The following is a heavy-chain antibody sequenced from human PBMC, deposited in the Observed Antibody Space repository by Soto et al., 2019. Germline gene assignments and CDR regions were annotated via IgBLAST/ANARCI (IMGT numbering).Heavy chain of an antibody. Sequence: GGSLRLSCAASGFTFSSYGMHWVRQAPGKGLEWVAVIWYDGSNKYYADSVKGRFTISRDNSKNTLYLQMNSLRAEDTAVYYCARDSSYDSSGPFDYWCQGTLVTVSS. V-gene: IGHV3-33*01. CDR3: ARDSSYDSSGPFDY. CDR1: GFTFSSYG. J-gene: IGHJ4*02. CDR2: IWYDGSNK. D-gene: IGHD3-22*01.